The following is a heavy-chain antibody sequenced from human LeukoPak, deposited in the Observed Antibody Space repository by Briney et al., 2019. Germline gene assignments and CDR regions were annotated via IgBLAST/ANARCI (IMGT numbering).Heavy chain of an antibody. D-gene: IGHD4-17*01. CDR2: IIPIFGAA. J-gene: IGHJ4*02. Sequence: ASVKVSCKASGGTFSSYAISWVRQAPGQGLEWMGGIIPIFGAANYAQKFQGRVTITTDESTNTAYMELSSLRSEDTAVYYCATRTYTVTTGGGVDYWGQGTLVTVSS. CDR3: ATRTYTVTTGGGVDY. CDR1: GGTFSSYA. V-gene: IGHV1-69*05.